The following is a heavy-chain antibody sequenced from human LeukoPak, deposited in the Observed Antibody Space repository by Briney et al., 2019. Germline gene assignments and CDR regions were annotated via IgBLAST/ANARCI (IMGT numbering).Heavy chain of an antibody. D-gene: IGHD1-26*01. Sequence: SETLSLTCTVSGGSISSYYWSWIRQPPGKGLEWIGEINHSGSTYYNPSLKSRVTISVDTSKNQFSLKLSSVTAADTAVYYCASLPRRSGSYYVGYWGQGTLVTVSS. J-gene: IGHJ4*02. CDR1: GGSISSYY. CDR2: INHSGST. V-gene: IGHV4-34*01. CDR3: ASLPRRSGSYYVGY.